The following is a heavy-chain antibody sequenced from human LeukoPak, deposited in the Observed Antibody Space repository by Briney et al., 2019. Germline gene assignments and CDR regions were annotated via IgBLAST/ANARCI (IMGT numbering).Heavy chain of an antibody. J-gene: IGHJ4*01. CDR3: ASKTIATPGTFDY. CDR2: IHHSGST. V-gene: IGHV4-4*02. D-gene: IGHD6-13*01. CDR1: GGSISSSDW. Sequence: PSETLSLTCAVSGGSISSSDWWNWVRQPPGKGLEWIGEIHHSGSTNYNPSLKSRVTISLDKSKNQFSLKLSSVTAADTAVYYCASKTIATPGTFDYWGQRILVTVSS.